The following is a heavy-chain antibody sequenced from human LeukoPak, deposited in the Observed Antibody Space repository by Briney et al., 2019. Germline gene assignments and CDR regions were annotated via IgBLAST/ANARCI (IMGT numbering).Heavy chain of an antibody. CDR3: AGYCSSTSCYPRGAFDI. J-gene: IGHJ3*02. CDR2: IYYSGST. Sequence: SETLSLTCTVSGGSISSYYWSWIRQPPGKGLEWIGYIYYSGSTNYNPSLKSRVTISVGTSRNQFSLKLSSVTAADTAVYYCAGYCSSTSCYPRGAFDIWGQGTMVTVSS. D-gene: IGHD2-2*01. CDR1: GGSISSYY. V-gene: IGHV4-59*13.